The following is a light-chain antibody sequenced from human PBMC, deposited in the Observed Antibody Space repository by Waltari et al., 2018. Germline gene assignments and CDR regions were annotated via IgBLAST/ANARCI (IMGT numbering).Light chain of an antibody. CDR3: SSYTNTRIYV. J-gene: IGLJ1*01. Sequence: QSALTQPASVSVSPGQSITISCTGPSGDVGGYNLFSWYQHHPGQPPKLMIYEVSERPLGVSNRFTGSKSGGTASLTISGLQADDEADYYCSSYTNTRIYVFGTGTKVTVL. CDR2: EVS. V-gene: IGLV2-14*02. CDR1: SGDVGGYNL.